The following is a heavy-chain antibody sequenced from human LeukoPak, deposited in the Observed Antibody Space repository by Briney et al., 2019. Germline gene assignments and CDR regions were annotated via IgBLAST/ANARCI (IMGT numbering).Heavy chain of an antibody. V-gene: IGHV3-23*01. Sequence: GGSLRLSCAASGFTFSDSGMNWVRQAPGKGLEWVSAISNSGDYTYYADSVKGRSTISRDNSRNTLYLQMNSLRAEDTAVYYCAKSYSGYDGNDYWGQGTLVTVSS. CDR1: GFTFSDSG. J-gene: IGHJ4*02. CDR3: AKSYSGYDGNDY. D-gene: IGHD5-12*01. CDR2: ISNSGDYT.